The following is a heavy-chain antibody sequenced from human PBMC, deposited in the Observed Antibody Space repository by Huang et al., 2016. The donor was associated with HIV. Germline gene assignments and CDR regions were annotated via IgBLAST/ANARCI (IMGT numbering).Heavy chain of an antibody. Sequence: QVQLVQSGAEVKKPGASVTISCKASGFSILIYYIHWVRQAPGQGLEWMGIGNPSGGSADDAQKFKGRVTMTRDTSTRTLYMELSSLRSEDTAVYYCAREGITPSGTEVSGFDFWGQGTPVSVSS. D-gene: IGHD6-13*01. CDR3: AREGITPSGTEVSGFDF. CDR1: GFSILIYY. J-gene: IGHJ5*01. CDR2: GNPSGGSA. V-gene: IGHV1-46*03.